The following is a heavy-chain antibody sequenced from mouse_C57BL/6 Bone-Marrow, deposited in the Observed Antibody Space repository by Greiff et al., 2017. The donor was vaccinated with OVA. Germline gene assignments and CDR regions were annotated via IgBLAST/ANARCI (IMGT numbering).Heavy chain of an antibody. D-gene: IGHD1-1*01. J-gene: IGHJ1*03. CDR2: INPNNGGT. CDR3: ARGSSYWYFDV. CDR1: GYTFTDYN. Sequence: VQLKESGPELVKPGASVKMSCKASGYTFTDYNMHWVKQSPGKSLEWIGYINPNNGGTSYNQKFKGKATLTVNKSSSTAYMELRSLTSEDSAVYYCARGSSYWYFDVWGTGTTVTVSS. V-gene: IGHV1-22*01.